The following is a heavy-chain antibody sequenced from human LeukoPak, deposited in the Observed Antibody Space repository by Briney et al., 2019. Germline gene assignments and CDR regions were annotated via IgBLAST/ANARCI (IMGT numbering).Heavy chain of an antibody. J-gene: IGHJ3*02. D-gene: IGHD3-22*01. Sequence: PGGSLRLSCAASGFTFRSYAMSWVRQAPGEGLEWVSAISGSGDSAYYADSVKGRFTISRDNSKNTLYVQMSSLRAEDTAVYYCAKHYDTNFLDSFDIWGQGTMVTVSS. V-gene: IGHV3-23*01. CDR3: AKHYDTNFLDSFDI. CDR2: ISGSGDSA. CDR1: GFTFRSYA.